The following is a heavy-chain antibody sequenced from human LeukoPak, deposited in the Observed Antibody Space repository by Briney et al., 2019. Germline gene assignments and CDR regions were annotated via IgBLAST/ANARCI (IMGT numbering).Heavy chain of an antibody. CDR1: GFTFSSYA. D-gene: IGHD3-9*01. V-gene: IGHV3-23*01. CDR2: ISGSGGNT. J-gene: IGHJ4*02. CDR3: AKDPSYYDILTGYYLSYYFDY. Sequence: GGSLRLSCAASGFTFSSYAMSWVRQAPGKGLEWVSAISGSGGNTYYADYVKGRFTISRDNSKNTLYPQMNSLRAEDTAVYYCAKDPSYYDILTGYYLSYYFDYWGQGTLVTVSS.